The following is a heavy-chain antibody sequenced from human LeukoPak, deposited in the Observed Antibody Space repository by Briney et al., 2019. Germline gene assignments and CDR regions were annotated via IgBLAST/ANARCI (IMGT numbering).Heavy chain of an antibody. CDR2: IYYSGTT. J-gene: IGHJ4*02. V-gene: IGHV4-39*07. CDR1: GGSISSSTYY. D-gene: IGHD4-23*01. CDR3: AKVPHYGGNSPYFDS. Sequence: SETLSLTCTVSGGSISSSTYYWGWIRQPPGKGLEWIGNIYYSGTTYYNPSLKSRVTISVDTSKNQFSLKLSSVTAADTAVYYCAKVPHYGGNSPYFDSWGQGTLVTVSS.